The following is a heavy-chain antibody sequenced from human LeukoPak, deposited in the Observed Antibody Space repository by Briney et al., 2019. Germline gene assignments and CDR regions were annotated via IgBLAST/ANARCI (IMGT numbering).Heavy chain of an antibody. J-gene: IGHJ4*02. CDR1: GFTFSSYG. CDR2: IGGSGGST. Sequence: GGSLRLSCAASGFTFSSYGMSWVRQAPGKGLGWVSAIGGSGGSTYYADSVKGRFTISRDNSKNTLYLQMNSLRAEDTAVYYCAKEIRGPRDIVVVVAANLSPLNFDYWGQGTLVTVSS. CDR3: AKEIRGPRDIVVVVAANLSPLNFDY. V-gene: IGHV3-23*01. D-gene: IGHD2-15*01.